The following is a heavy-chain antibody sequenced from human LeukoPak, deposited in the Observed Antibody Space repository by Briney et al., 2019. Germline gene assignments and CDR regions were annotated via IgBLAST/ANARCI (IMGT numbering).Heavy chain of an antibody. CDR2: MNPNSGNT. J-gene: IGHJ4*02. CDR3: ARDRYYDSSGYPPDY. CDR1: GYTFTSYD. Sequence: ASVKVSCKASGYTFTSYDINWVRQAPGQGLEWMGWMNPNSGNTGYAQKLQGRVTMTTDTSTSTAYMELRSLRSDDTAVYYCARDRYYDSSGYPPDYWGQGTLVTVSS. V-gene: IGHV1-8*01. D-gene: IGHD3-22*01.